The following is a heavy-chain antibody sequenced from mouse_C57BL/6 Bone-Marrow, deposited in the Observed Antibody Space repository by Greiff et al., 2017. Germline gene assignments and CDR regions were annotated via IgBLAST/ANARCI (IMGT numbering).Heavy chain of an antibody. CDR1: GYTFTSYG. Sequence: QVQLQQSGAELARPGASVKLSCKASGYTFTSYGISWVKQRTGQGLEWIGEIYPRSGNTYYNEKFKGKATLTADKSSSTAYMELRSLTSEDSAVYVSAIFCSSCGGYFDVWGTGTTVTVSA. J-gene: IGHJ1*03. CDR3: AIFCSSCGGYFDV. V-gene: IGHV1-81*01. D-gene: IGHD1-1*01. CDR2: IYPRSGNT.